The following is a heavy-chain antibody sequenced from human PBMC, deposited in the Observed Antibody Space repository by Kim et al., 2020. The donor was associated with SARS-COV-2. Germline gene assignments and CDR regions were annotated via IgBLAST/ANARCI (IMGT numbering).Heavy chain of an antibody. CDR3: ANDGCSSGRCEDAPQFDP. J-gene: IGHJ5*02. CDR2: IWYDGSNK. D-gene: IGHD6-19*01. V-gene: IGHV3-33*06. Sequence: GGSLRLSCAASGFTFSSYAMHWVRQAPGKGLEWVAVIWYDGSNKYYADSVKGRFTISRDNSKNTLYLQMNSLRAEDTAVYYCANDGCSSGRCEDAPQFDPWGQGTLVTVSS. CDR1: GFTFSSYA.